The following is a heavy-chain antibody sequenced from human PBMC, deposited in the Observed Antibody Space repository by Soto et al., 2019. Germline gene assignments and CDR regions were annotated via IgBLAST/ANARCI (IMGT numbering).Heavy chain of an antibody. Sequence: LPETLSLTCSVYGGSFSGYYWSWIRQPPGKGLEWIGEINHSGSTNYNPSLKSRVTISVDTSKNQFSLKLSSVTAADTAVYYCARVKGYDFWSADSGMDVWGQGTTVTVSS. J-gene: IGHJ6*02. CDR2: INHSGST. CDR3: ARVKGYDFWSADSGMDV. V-gene: IGHV4-34*01. CDR1: GGSFSGYY. D-gene: IGHD3-3*01.